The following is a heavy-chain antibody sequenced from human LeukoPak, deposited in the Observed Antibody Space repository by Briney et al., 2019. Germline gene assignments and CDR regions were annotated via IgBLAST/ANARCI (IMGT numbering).Heavy chain of an antibody. Sequence: GGSLRLSCAASGFTFSSYVMSWVRQAPGKGLEWVSGISGSGGSTYYADSVKGRFTISRDNSKNTLYLQMNSLRAEDTAVYYCANAYYGSGTYYPEHYYGLDVWGQGTTVTVSS. CDR2: ISGSGGST. V-gene: IGHV3-23*01. J-gene: IGHJ6*02. CDR1: GFTFSSYV. CDR3: ANAYYGSGTYYPEHYYGLDV. D-gene: IGHD3-10*01.